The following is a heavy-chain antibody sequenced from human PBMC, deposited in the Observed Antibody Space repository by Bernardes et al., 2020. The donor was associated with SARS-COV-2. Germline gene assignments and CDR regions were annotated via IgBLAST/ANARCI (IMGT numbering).Heavy chain of an antibody. CDR3: ASTGMAAYYGMDV. Sequence: TLSLTCTVSGGSISSSSYYWGWIRQPPGKGLEWIGSIYYSGSTYYNPSLKSRVTISVDTSKNQFSLKLSSVTAADTAVYYCASTGMAAYYGMDVWGQGTTVTVSS. D-gene: IGHD3-10*01. CDR1: GGSISSSSYY. V-gene: IGHV4-39*01. CDR2: IYYSGST. J-gene: IGHJ6*02.